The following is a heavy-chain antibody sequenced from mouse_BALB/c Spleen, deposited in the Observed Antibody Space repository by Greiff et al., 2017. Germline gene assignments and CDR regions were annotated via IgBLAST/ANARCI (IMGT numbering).Heavy chain of an antibody. V-gene: IGHV3-6*02. J-gene: IGHJ4*01. CDR3: ARGAAPYYAMDY. CDR2: ISYDGSN. D-gene: IGHD1-2*01. CDR1: GYSITSGYY. Sequence: EVQLQESGPGLVKPSQSLSLTCSVTGYSITSGYYWNWIRQFPGNKLEWMGYISYDGSNNYNPSLKNRISITRDTSKNQFFLKLNSVTTEDTATYYCARGAAPYYAMDYWGQGTSVTVSS.